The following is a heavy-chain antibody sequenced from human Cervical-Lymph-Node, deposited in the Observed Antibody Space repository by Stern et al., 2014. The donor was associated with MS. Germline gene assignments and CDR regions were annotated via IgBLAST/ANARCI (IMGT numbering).Heavy chain of an antibody. CDR2: IYLVASDP. J-gene: IGHJ4*02. V-gene: IGHV5-51*01. CDR3: ARDYGDYAFDY. Sequence: EVQLVQSGAEVKKPGESLKISCKGSGYSFTANWIAWVRQMPGKGLEWRGIIYLVASDPRYSPSFQGQFTISADKSISTAYLQWSSLKASDTAMYYCARDYGDYAFDYWGQGTLVTVSS. CDR1: GYSFTANW. D-gene: IGHD4-17*01.